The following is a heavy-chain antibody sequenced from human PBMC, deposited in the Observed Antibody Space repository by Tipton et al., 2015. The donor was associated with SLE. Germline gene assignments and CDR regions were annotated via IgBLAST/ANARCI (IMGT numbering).Heavy chain of an antibody. CDR3: ARGEMDVFDI. CDR2: IYHSGNT. V-gene: IGHV4-39*07. CDR1: GGSVSSSSYY. J-gene: IGHJ3*02. Sequence: TLSLTCTVSGGSVSSSSYYWGWIRQPPGKGLEWIGNIYHSGNTYYNPSLKSRVTISVDTSKNQFSLKLSSVTAADTALYYCARGEMDVFDIWGQGTVVSVSS.